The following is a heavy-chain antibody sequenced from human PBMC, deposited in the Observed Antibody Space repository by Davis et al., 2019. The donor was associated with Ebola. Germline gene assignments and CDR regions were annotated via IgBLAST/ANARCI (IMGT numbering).Heavy chain of an antibody. J-gene: IGHJ4*02. Sequence: AETLSLTCTVSGGSISRYYWSWIRQPPGKGLAWIGYIYYSGSTNYNPSLKSRVTISVDTSKNQFSLKLSSVTAADTAVYYCARYSGYDRGLDYWGQGTLVTVSS. CDR3: ARYSGYDRGLDY. V-gene: IGHV4-59*08. CDR2: IYYSGST. CDR1: GGSISRYY. D-gene: IGHD5-12*01.